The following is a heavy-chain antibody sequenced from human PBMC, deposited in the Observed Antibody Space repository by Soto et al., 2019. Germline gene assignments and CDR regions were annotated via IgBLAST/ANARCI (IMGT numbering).Heavy chain of an antibody. Sequence: SETLSLTCTVSGGSISSYYWSWIRQPPGKGLEWIGYIYYSGSTNYNPSLKSRVTISVDTSKNQFSLKLSSVTAADTAVYYCATVSWSRGSWCANSHYFDPWGQGTLVTVSS. CDR1: GGSISSYY. V-gene: IGHV4-59*01. CDR3: ATVSWSRGSWCANSHYFDP. J-gene: IGHJ5*02. D-gene: IGHD2-15*01. CDR2: IYYSGST.